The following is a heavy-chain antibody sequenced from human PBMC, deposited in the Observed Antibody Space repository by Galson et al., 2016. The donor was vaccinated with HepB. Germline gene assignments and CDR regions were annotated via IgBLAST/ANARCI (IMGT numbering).Heavy chain of an antibody. J-gene: IGHJ6*02. CDR2: IRGSGGVT. Sequence: SLRLSCAASGFTFSSYAMNWVRQAPGKGLECVSSIRGSGGVTYYADSVKGRFTISRDNSKNTLFLQMNSLRAEDTAEYYCAKNYYDSGRIRGGMDVWGQGTTVTVSS. D-gene: IGHD3-10*01. CDR3: AKNYYDSGRIRGGMDV. CDR1: GFTFSSYA. V-gene: IGHV3-23*01.